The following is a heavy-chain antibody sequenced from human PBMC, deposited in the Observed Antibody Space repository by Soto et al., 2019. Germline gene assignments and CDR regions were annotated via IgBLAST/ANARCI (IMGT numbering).Heavy chain of an antibody. V-gene: IGHV3-15*01. CDR1: GFTFYNTW. CDR3: TTDRRSGYDPQFDF. Sequence: EVQLVESGGDLVKPGGSLRLSCTASGFTFYNTWMSWVRQAPGKGLECVGRVKSKTDGGATDYTAPVKGRFTISRDDSKNTLYLQMNSLQTDDTAVYYCTTDRRSGYDPQFDFWGQGTLVTVSS. D-gene: IGHD5-12*01. CDR2: VKSKTDGGAT. J-gene: IGHJ4*02.